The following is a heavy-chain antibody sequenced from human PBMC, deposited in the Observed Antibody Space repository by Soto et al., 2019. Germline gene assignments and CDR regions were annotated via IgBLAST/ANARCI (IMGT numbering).Heavy chain of an antibody. D-gene: IGHD5-12*01. J-gene: IGHJ6*02. CDR3: ARDMGYSGYEILFHYYYYYGMDV. V-gene: IGHV3-23*01. CDR2: ISGSGGST. Sequence: EVQLLESGGGLVQPGGSLRLSCAASGFTFSSYAMSWVRQAPGKGLEWVSAISGSGGSTYYADSVKGRFTISRDNSKNTLYLQMNSLRAEDTAVYYCARDMGYSGYEILFHYYYYYGMDVWGQGTTVTVSS. CDR1: GFTFSSYA.